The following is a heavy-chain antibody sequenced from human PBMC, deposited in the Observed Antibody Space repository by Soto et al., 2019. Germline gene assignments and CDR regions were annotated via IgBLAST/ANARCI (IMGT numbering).Heavy chain of an antibody. V-gene: IGHV6-1*01. Sequence: PSQTLSLTCAISWDRVSIKSAAWNWIRPSPSRGLEWLGRTYYRSKWYYDYADSVKSRITINSDTSKNQFSLQLNSVTPEDTAVYYCARDPGYSLDYWGQGTLVTVSS. D-gene: IGHD5-18*01. J-gene: IGHJ4*02. CDR1: WDRVSIKSAA. CDR3: ARDPGYSLDY. CDR2: TYYRSKWYY.